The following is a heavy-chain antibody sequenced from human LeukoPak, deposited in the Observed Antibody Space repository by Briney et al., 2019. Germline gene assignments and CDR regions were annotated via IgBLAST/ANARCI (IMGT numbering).Heavy chain of an antibody. Sequence: ASVTVSFTASAYTFTGYYMHWVRQAPGQGLEWMGWINPNSGGTNYAQKFQGRVTMTRDTAISTASMELSRLRSDDPAVYYCARDRCSGTSCYDGSWFDPWGQGTLVTVSS. CDR3: ARDRCSGTSCYDGSWFDP. V-gene: IGHV1-2*02. J-gene: IGHJ5*02. CDR1: AYTFTGYY. CDR2: INPNSGGT. D-gene: IGHD2-2*01.